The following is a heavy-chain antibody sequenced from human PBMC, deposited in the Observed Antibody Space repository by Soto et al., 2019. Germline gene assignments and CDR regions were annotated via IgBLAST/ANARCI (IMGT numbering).Heavy chain of an antibody. J-gene: IGHJ6*02. D-gene: IGHD3-10*01. CDR1: GFTFSSYA. V-gene: IGHV3-30-3*01. CDR2: ISYDGSNK. CDR3: ARTYGSGSYYSYGMDV. Sequence: PGGSLRLSCAASGFTFSSYAMHWARQAPGKGLEWVAVISYDGSNKYYADSVKGRFTISRDNSKNTLYLQMNSLRAEDTAVYYCARTYGSGSYYSYGMDVWGQGTTVTVSS.